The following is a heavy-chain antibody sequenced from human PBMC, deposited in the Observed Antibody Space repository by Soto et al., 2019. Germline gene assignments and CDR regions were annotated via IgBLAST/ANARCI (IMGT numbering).Heavy chain of an antibody. J-gene: IGHJ4*02. D-gene: IGHD1-26*01. CDR1: GFTFSSYG. V-gene: IGHV3-33*01. CDR3: ARDGRWKAGHPFDY. CDR2: IWYDGSNK. Sequence: TGGSLRLSCAASGFTFSSYGMHWVRQAPGKGLEWVAVIWYDGSNKYYADSVKGRFTISRDNSKNTLYLQMNSLRAEDTAVYYCARDGRWKAGHPFDYWGQGTLVTVSS.